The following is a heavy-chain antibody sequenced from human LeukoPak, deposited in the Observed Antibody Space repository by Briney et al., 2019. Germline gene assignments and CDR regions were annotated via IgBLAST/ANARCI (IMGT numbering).Heavy chain of an antibody. Sequence: GGSLRLSCAASGFTFSRYAMSWVRQAPGEGVEWVSAISGSGGRTYYADSVKGGVTISRHNSKNTLYLQMNSLRAEDTAVYYCAKRRYSSGWYEGTWGQGTLVTVSS. CDR3: AKRRYSSGWYEGT. CDR2: ISGSGGRT. V-gene: IGHV3-23*01. J-gene: IGHJ5*02. CDR1: GFTFSRYA. D-gene: IGHD6-19*01.